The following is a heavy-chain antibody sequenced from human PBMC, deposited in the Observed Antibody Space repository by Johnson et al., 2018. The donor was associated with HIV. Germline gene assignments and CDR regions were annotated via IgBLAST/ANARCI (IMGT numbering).Heavy chain of an antibody. Sequence: VQLVESGGGLVQPGGSLRLSCAASGFTFSSYDMHWVRQATGKGLEWVSAIGTAGDTYYPGSVKGRFTISRDNSKNTLYLQINSLRAEDTAVYYCARDRPYYYGSGDAFDIWGQGTMVTVSS. CDR1: GFTFSSYD. D-gene: IGHD3-10*01. CDR2: IGTAGDT. CDR3: ARDRPYYYGSGDAFDI. J-gene: IGHJ3*02. V-gene: IGHV3-13*01.